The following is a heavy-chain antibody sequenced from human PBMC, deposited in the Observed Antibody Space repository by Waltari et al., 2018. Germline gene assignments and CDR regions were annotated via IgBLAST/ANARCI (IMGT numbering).Heavy chain of an antibody. CDR2: ITPNSGAT. V-gene: IGHV1-2*06. CDR1: GYTFTDYY. Sequence: QVQLVQSGAEVKKPGASVKVSCKASGYTFTDYYLHWVRQAPGQGLEWVGRITPNSGATNYAQKFQGRVTMTRDTSISTAYMERSSLRSDDTAVYYCARDNHVYSTDYWGQGTLVTVSS. D-gene: IGHD4-4*01. CDR3: ARDNHVYSTDY. J-gene: IGHJ4*02.